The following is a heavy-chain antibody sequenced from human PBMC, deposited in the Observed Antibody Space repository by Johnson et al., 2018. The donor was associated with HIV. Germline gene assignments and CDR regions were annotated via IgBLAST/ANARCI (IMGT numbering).Heavy chain of an antibody. J-gene: IGHJ3*02. Sequence: QVQLVESGGGVVQPGRSLRLSCAASGFTFSSYGMHWVRQAPGKGLEWVAVIWYDGSNKYYADSVKGRFTISRDNSKNTLYLQMNSRRAEDTAVYYCAKDSQGLRAFDIWGQGTMVTVSS. V-gene: IGHV3-33*06. CDR3: AKDSQGLRAFDI. CDR2: IWYDGSNK. D-gene: IGHD6-25*01. CDR1: GFTFSSYG.